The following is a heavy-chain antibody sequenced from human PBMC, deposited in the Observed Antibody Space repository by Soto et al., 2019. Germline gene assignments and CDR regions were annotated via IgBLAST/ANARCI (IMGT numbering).Heavy chain of an antibody. Sequence: PGGSLRLSCTASGFTFSDHYMDWVRQAPGKGLEWVGRIRNKVNGYTTEYAASVKGRFTISRDDSKNSVSLRMNGLRTEDTAVYYCVRVEGRAYSFDCWGLGILVTVSS. J-gene: IGHJ4*02. V-gene: IGHV3-72*01. CDR1: GFTFSDHY. CDR3: VRVEGRAYSFDC. D-gene: IGHD3-16*01. CDR2: IRNKVNGYTT.